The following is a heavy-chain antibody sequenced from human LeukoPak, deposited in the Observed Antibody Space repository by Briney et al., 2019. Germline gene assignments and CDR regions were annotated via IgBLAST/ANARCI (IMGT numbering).Heavy chain of an antibody. CDR2: INHSGST. D-gene: IGHD6-19*01. Sequence: PSETLSLTCAVYGGSFSGYYWSWIRQPPGKGLEWIGEINHSGSTNYNPSLKSRVTISVDTSKNQFSLKLSSVTAADTAVYYCARLVGQWLVRFDYWGQGTLVTVSS. J-gene: IGHJ4*02. CDR3: ARLVGQWLVRFDY. CDR1: GGSFSGYY. V-gene: IGHV4-34*01.